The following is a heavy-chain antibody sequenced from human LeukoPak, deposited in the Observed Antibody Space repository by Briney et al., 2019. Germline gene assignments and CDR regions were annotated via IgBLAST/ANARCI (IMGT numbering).Heavy chain of an antibody. CDR2: ISYDGSSK. CDR1: GFTFSSYA. V-gene: IGHV3-30-3*01. CDR3: ARGKNFDWLPLNWFDP. Sequence: GGSLRLSCAASGFTFSSYAMHWVRQAPGKGLEWVAVISYDGSSKYYADSVKGRFTISRDNAKNPLYLQMNSLRAEDTAVYYCARGKNFDWLPLNWFDPWGQGTLVTVSS. J-gene: IGHJ5*02. D-gene: IGHD3-9*01.